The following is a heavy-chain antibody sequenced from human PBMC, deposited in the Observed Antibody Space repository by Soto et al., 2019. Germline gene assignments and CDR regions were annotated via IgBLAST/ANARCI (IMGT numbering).Heavy chain of an antibody. CDR2: IYYSGST. V-gene: IGHV4-59*01. CDR1: GGSISSYY. Sequence: PSETLSLTCTVSGGSISSYYWSWIRQPQGKGLEWIGYIYYSGSTNYNPSLKSRVTISVDTSKNQFSLKLSSVTAADTAVYYCARFIGSMVRGVPTGRFDYWGQGTLVTVS. J-gene: IGHJ4*02. CDR3: ARFIGSMVRGVPTGRFDY. D-gene: IGHD3-10*01.